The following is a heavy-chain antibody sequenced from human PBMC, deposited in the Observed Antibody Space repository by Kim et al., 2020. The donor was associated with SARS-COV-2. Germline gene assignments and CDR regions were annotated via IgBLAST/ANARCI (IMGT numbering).Heavy chain of an antibody. CDR2: IYYSGST. CDR3: ARDRRDSSSWYGFDYYYYG. CDR1: GGSISSYY. Sequence: SETLSLTCTVSGGSISSYYWSWIRQPPGKGLEWIGYIYYSGSTNYNPSLKSRVTISVDTSKNQFSLKLSSVTAADTAVYYCARDRRDSSSWYGFDYYYYG. V-gene: IGHV4-59*01. J-gene: IGHJ6*01. D-gene: IGHD6-13*01.